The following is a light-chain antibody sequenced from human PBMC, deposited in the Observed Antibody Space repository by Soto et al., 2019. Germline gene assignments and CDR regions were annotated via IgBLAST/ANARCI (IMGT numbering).Light chain of an antibody. CDR3: QQRSIWTPT. Sequence: EIVFTQSPATLSVSRGERATLYCRAGQNIHTNLAWYQKKTGHDPSIIIYDASNRATGIPARFSGIVSGTDFNLTLRRLETEDYVVYVGQQRSIWTPTFCPLTRLENK. J-gene: IGKJ5*01. V-gene: IGKV3-11*01. CDR1: QNIHTN. CDR2: DAS.